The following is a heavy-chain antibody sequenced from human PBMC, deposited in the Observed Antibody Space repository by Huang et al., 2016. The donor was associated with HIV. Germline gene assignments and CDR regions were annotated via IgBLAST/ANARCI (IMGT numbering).Heavy chain of an antibody. V-gene: IGHV3-7*01. CDR2: IKQDGSGK. Sequence: EVQLVESGGGLVQPGGSLRLSCVASGFTFSSYWMSWVRQAPGKGLEWVANIKQDGSGKYYVDSVKGRFTISRDNAKNSLYLQMNSLRAEDTAVYYCARGGTYSGWWQDYWGQGTLVTVSS. CDR3: ARGGTYSGWWQDY. J-gene: IGHJ4*02. CDR1: GFTFSSYW. D-gene: IGHD6-19*01.